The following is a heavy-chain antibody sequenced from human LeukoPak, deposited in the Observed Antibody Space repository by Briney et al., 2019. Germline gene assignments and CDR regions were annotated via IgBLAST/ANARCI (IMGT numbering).Heavy chain of an antibody. J-gene: IGHJ4*02. Sequence: SETLSLTCAVYGGSFSGYYWSWIRQPPGEGLEWIGEINHSGSTNYNPSLKSRVTISVDTSKNQFSLKLSSVTAADTAVYYCARRYSSSSLWAYWGQGTLVTVSS. V-gene: IGHV4-34*01. D-gene: IGHD6-6*01. CDR3: ARRYSSSSLWAY. CDR1: GGSFSGYY. CDR2: INHSGST.